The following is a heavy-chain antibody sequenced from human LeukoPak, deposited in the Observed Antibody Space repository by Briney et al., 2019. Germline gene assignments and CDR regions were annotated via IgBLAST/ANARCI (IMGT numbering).Heavy chain of an antibody. Sequence: LRLSCAASGFTFSSYAMSWVRQPPGEGLEWIGYIYHSAGSYFNPSLKSRVTMSIDTSRNQFSLKLSSVTAADTAVYHCARGMRYSESYVVEYWGQGTLVTVSS. CDR1: GFTFSSYA. J-gene: IGHJ4*02. CDR2: IYHSAGS. CDR3: ARGMRYSESYVVEY. D-gene: IGHD1-26*01. V-gene: IGHV4-30-2*05.